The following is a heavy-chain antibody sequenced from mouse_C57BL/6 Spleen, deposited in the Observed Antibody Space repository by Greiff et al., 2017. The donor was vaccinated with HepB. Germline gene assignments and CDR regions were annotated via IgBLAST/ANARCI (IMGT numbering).Heavy chain of an antibody. D-gene: IGHD3-2*02. CDR1: GFNIKNTY. CDR3: ARSSTAQAAWFAY. Sequence: VQLKESVAELVRPGASVKLSCTASGFNIKNTYMHWVKQRPEQGLEWIGRIDPANGNTKYAPKFQGKATITADTSSNTAYLQLSSLTSEDTAIYYCARSSTAQAAWFAYWGQGTLVTVSA. V-gene: IGHV14-3*01. CDR2: IDPANGNT. J-gene: IGHJ3*01.